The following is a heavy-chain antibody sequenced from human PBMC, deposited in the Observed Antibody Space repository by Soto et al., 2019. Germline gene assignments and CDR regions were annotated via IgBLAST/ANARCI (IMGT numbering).Heavy chain of an antibody. Sequence: EVQLLESGGGLVQPGGSLRLSCAASGFTFNNYAMSWVRQAPGKGLEWVSAISGSGGSTNYADSVKGRFSISRDNSKNTLYLQMNSLRAEDTAVSYCAKDWLGYCSGGSCSRADYWGQGTLVTVSS. V-gene: IGHV3-23*01. D-gene: IGHD2-15*01. J-gene: IGHJ4*02. CDR3: AKDWLGYCSGGSCSRADY. CDR2: ISGSGGST. CDR1: GFTFNNYA.